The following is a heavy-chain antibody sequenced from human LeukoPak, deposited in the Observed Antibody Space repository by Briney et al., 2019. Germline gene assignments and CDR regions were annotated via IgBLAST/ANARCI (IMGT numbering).Heavy chain of an antibody. CDR3: ARAAGGYSTSRFDY. J-gene: IGHJ4*02. CDR2: ISYDGSNK. D-gene: IGHD5-12*01. Sequence: GRSLRLSCAASGFTFSSYAMRWVRQAPGKGLEWVAVISYDGSNKYYADSVKGRFTISRDNSKNTLYLQMNSLRAEDTAVYYCARAAGGYSTSRFDYWGQGTLVTVSS. CDR1: GFTFSSYA. V-gene: IGHV3-30-3*01.